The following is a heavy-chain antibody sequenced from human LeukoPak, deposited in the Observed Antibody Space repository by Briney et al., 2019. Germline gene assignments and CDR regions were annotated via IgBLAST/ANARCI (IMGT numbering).Heavy chain of an antibody. D-gene: IGHD6-13*01. CDR1: GGSISSGSYY. Sequence: PSETLSLTCVVSGGSISSGSYYWSWIRQPAGKGLEWIGRIYTSGSTNYNPSLKSRVTISVDTSKNQFSLKLSSVTAADTAVYYCARAEDRIAAVFDYWGQGTLVTVSS. V-gene: IGHV4-61*02. J-gene: IGHJ4*02. CDR3: ARAEDRIAAVFDY. CDR2: IYTSGST.